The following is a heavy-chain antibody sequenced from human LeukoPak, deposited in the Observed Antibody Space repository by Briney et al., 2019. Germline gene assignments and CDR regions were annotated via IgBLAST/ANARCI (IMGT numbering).Heavy chain of an antibody. CDR1: GFTFSSSW. J-gene: IGHJ4*02. Sequence: GGSLRLSCAASGFTFSSSWMYWVRQAPGKGLVWVSRIDSDGSDTTYADSVKGRFTISRDNSKNTLYLQMNSLRAEDTAVYYCARRYCSSTSCLFDYWGQGTLVTVSS. CDR2: IDSDGSDT. V-gene: IGHV3-74*01. D-gene: IGHD2-2*01. CDR3: ARRYCSSTSCLFDY.